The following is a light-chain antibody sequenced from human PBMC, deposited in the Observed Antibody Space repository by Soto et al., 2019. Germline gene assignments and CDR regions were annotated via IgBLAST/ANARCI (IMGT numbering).Light chain of an antibody. CDR3: QHYSSSPYA. J-gene: IGKJ3*01. V-gene: IGKV3-20*01. Sequence: EIELTQSPGTLSLSPGERATLSCRASQSVSSSYLAWYQQKPGQAPRLLIYGASSRATGIPDRFSGSGSGTDFTLTISRLEPEDFAVYYCQHYSSSPYAFGPGTKVDIK. CDR1: QSVSSSY. CDR2: GAS.